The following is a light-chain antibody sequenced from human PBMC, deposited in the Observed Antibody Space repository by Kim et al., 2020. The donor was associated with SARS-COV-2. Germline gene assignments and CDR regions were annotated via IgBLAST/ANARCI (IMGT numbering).Light chain of an antibody. CDR2: DVN. V-gene: IGLV2-11*01. CDR1: SSDVGGYNF. CDR3: CSYAGSYTLV. Sequence: QSALTQPRSVSGSPGQSVTISCTGTSSDVGGYNFVSWYQQHAGKAPKLMVYDVNKRPSGVPDRFSGSKSGNTASLTISGLQAEDEADYYCCSYAGSYTLVFGGGTKLTVL. J-gene: IGLJ2*01.